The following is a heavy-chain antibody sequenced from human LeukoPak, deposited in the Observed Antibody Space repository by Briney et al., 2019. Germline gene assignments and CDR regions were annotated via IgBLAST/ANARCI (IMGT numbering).Heavy chain of an antibody. D-gene: IGHD3-10*01. CDR1: GYTFTSYD. CDR2: MNPTSGHT. Sequence: ASVKLSCKASGYTFTSYDTNWVRQATGQGLEWMGWMNPTSGHTAYAQKFQGSVTMTRDTSISTAYMELNSLTSEDTAVYYCARSPVGVRKKHDFWGQGTLVIVSS. V-gene: IGHV1-8*01. CDR3: ARSPVGVRKKHDF. J-gene: IGHJ4*02.